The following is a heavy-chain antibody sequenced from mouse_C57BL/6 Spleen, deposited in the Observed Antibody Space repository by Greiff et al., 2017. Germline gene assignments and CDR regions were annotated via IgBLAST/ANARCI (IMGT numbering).Heavy chain of an antibody. J-gene: IGHJ2*01. CDR2: IHPTNGST. CDR3: ARGGYSNYGDY. CDR1: GYTFTSYW. Sequence: QVQLQQPGAELVKPGASVKLSCKASGYTFTSYWMHWVKQRPGQGLEWIGMIHPTNGSTNYNEKFKSKATLTVDKSSSTAYMQLSSLTSEDSAVYYCARGGYSNYGDYWGQGTTLTVSS. V-gene: IGHV1-64*01. D-gene: IGHD2-5*01.